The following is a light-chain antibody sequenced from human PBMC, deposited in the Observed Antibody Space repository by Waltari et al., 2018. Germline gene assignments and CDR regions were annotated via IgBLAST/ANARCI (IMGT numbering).Light chain of an antibody. J-gene: IGLJ3*02. Sequence: QSALTQPASVSGSPGQSITISCTGTSSDVGGYNFVSWYQQHPGKAPKLIIYDVTNRPSGVSTRFSGSKSGNTASLTISGLQTEDEADYYCSSHTTSSTRVFGGGTKLTVL. V-gene: IGLV2-14*03. CDR1: SSDVGGYNF. CDR2: DVT. CDR3: SSHTTSSTRV.